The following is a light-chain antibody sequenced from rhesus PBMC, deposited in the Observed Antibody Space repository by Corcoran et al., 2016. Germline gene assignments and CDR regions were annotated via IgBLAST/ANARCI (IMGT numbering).Light chain of an antibody. CDR2: KAS. J-gene: IGKJ4*01. CDR1: ENVNKH. CDR3: QQSFGVPPT. V-gene: IGKV1-74*01. Sequence: DIQMTQSPSSLSASIGERVTVTCRASENVNKHLNWYQQKPGKAPKFLIYKASNLHNGVPSRFSGSGSGTDYTLTISSLQAEDVATYYCQQSFGVPPTFGGGTKVDLK.